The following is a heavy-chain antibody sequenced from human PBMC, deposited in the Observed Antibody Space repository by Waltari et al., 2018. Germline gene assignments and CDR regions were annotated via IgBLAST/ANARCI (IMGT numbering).Heavy chain of an antibody. Sequence: QLVESGGGSVQPGGSLRLSCAASGFTFSNYWMHWVRQAPGKGLVWVSRINGEGGSTSYADSVKGRFTISRDNANNRLHLQMNSLRAEDTAVYYCTRTRYCSTTSCQVDWFDPWGQGTLVTVSS. CDR2: INGEGGST. V-gene: IGHV3-74*01. D-gene: IGHD2-2*01. CDR1: GFTFSNYW. CDR3: TRTRYCSTTSCQVDWFDP. J-gene: IGHJ5*02.